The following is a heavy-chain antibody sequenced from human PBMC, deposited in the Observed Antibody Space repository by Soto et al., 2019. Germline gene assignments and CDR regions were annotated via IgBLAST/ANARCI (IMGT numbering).Heavy chain of an antibody. CDR2: ISYDGSNK. D-gene: IGHD2-15*01. V-gene: IGHV3-30-3*01. Sequence: QVQLVESGGGVVQPGRSLRLSCAASGFTFSSYAMHWVRQAPGKGLEWVAVISYDGSNKYYADSVKGRFTISRDNSKNTLYLQMNSLRAEDTAVYYCARDRGAPVVVAAPLTEYYFDYWGQGTLVTVSS. J-gene: IGHJ4*02. CDR1: GFTFSSYA. CDR3: ARDRGAPVVVAAPLTEYYFDY.